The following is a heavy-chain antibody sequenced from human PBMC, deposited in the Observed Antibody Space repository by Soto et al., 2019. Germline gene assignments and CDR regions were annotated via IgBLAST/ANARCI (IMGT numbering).Heavy chain of an antibody. J-gene: IGHJ5*02. V-gene: IGHV6-1*01. D-gene: IGHD5-12*01. CDR1: GDSVSSNTAS. Sequence: PSQTLSLTCAIPGDSVSSNTASWNWIRQSPSRGLEWLGRTYFRSKWYDDYAVSVKSRIIINPDTSNNQFSLQLNSVTPEDTAVYFCAKGDNLGRKTGYAFDPWGQGIMVTVSS. CDR3: AKGDNLGRKTGYAFDP. CDR2: TYFRSKWYD.